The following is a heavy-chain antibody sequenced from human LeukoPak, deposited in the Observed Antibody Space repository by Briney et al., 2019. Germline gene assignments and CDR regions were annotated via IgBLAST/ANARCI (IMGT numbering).Heavy chain of an antibody. CDR3: ARGTWATLYYYYMDV. V-gene: IGHV3-74*01. J-gene: IGHJ6*03. CDR2: INSDGSST. CDR1: GFTFSSYW. Sequence: GGSLRLSCAASGFTFSSYWMHWVRQAPGKGLVWVSRINSDGSSTSYADSVKGRFTISRDNAKNTLYLQMNSLRAEDTAVYYRARGTWATLYYYYMDVWGKGTTVTVSS. D-gene: IGHD5-24*01.